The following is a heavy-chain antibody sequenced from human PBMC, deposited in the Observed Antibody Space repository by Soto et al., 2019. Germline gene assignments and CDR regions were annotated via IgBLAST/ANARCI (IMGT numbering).Heavy chain of an antibody. CDR2: IIPIFGTA. CDR1: GGTFSSYA. D-gene: IGHD1-26*01. Sequence: SVKVSCKASGGTFSSYAISWVRQAPGQGLEWMGGIIPIFGTANYAQKFQGRVTITADESTSTAYMELSSLRSEDTAVYYCAKTCDSGSYGVVYYYFDYWGQGTLVTVSS. V-gene: IGHV1-69*13. CDR3: AKTCDSGSYGVVYYYFDY. J-gene: IGHJ4*02.